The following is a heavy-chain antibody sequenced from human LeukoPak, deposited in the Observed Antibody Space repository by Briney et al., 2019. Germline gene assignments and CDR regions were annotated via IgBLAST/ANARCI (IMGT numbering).Heavy chain of an antibody. D-gene: IGHD3-22*01. CDR1: GGSISNYY. CDR2: IYASGST. CDR3: ARMSNYYDTSGYYQSLDY. J-gene: IGHJ4*02. Sequence: PSGTLSLTCTVSGGSISNYYWSWIRQRAGKGLEWIGRIYASGSTNYNPSLQSRVTISVDRSKNQFSLKLSSVTAADTAVYYCARMSNYYDTSGYYQSLDYWGQGTLVTVSS. V-gene: IGHV4-4*07.